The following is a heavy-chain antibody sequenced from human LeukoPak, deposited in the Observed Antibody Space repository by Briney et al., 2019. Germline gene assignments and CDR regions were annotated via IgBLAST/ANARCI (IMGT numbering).Heavy chain of an antibody. CDR1: GGSITSSNYF. CDR2: FYHSGTI. V-gene: IGHV4-39*01. Sequence: PSETLSLTCIVSGGSITSSNYFWGWIRQPPGKGLEWIGGFYHSGTIFYSPSLGSRVAISIDTSKNQFSLRLLSVTAADTAVYYCAQQGVVPNKAGWYFALWGRGTLVTVSS. D-gene: IGHD3-10*01. J-gene: IGHJ2*01. CDR3: AQQGVVPNKAGWYFAL.